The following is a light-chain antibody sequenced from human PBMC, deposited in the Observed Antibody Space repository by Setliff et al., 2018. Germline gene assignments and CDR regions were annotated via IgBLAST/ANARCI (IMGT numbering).Light chain of an antibody. CDR3: NAYSADTTDV. V-gene: IGLV2-14*03. CDR2: AVS. Sequence: QSVLPQPAAVSGSPGQSITTACSGTGRDVGSYDLVSWYQQHPGKAPKLIIYAVSDRPSGVSHRFSGSKSGNTAYLTISGLRTEDEADYYCNAYSADTTDVFGSGTKVTVL. CDR1: GRDVGSYDL. J-gene: IGLJ1*01.